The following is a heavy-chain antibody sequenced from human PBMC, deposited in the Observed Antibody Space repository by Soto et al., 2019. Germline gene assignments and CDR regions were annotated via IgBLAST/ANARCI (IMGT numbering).Heavy chain of an antibody. J-gene: IGHJ5*02. D-gene: IGHD3-3*01. CDR3: ARDPRAGHDVWSGYFISVWFDP. V-gene: IGHV1-18*01. Sequence: GASVKVSCKASGYTFTSYGISWVRQAPGQGLEWMGWISAYNGNTNYAQELQGRVTMTTDTSTSTAYMELRSLRSDDTAVYYCARDPRAGHDVWSGYFISVWFDPWGQGTLVTVSS. CDR1: GYTFTSYG. CDR2: ISAYNGNT.